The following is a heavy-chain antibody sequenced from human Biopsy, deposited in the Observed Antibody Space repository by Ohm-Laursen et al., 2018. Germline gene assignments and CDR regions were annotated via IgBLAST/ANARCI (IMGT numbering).Heavy chain of an antibody. CDR3: AKCMTYSGDGIDC. J-gene: IGHJ4*02. D-gene: IGHD5-12*01. Sequence: SLRLSCAASGFIFDDYAMHWVRQAPGKGLEWVSGISWNSVGIDYADSVKSRFTISRDNAKNFLYLEMNSLRAEDTALYYCAKCMTYSGDGIDCWGQGTLVTVSS. CDR1: GFIFDDYA. CDR2: ISWNSVGI. V-gene: IGHV3-9*01.